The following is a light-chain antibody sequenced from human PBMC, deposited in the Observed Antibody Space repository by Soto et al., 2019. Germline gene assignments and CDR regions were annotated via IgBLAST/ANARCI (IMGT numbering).Light chain of an antibody. Sequence: EIVMTQSPPSLTVTPGEPASISCRSSQRLLHSNGNNFLDWYLQKPGQSPQLLIYLGFNRASGVPDRVSGSGAGTDFTLKISRVEAEDVGVYYCIQALQTPYTFGQGTKLEIK. CDR1: QRLLHSNGNNF. CDR3: IQALQTPYT. V-gene: IGKV2-28*01. J-gene: IGKJ2*01. CDR2: LGF.